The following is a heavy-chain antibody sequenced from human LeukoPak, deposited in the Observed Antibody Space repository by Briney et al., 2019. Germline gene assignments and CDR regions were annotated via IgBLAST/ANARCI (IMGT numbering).Heavy chain of an antibody. CDR2: MNPNSGNT. CDR1: GYTFTSYD. CDR3: ARGLYSSGWYLKYYYYGMDV. Sequence: ASVKVSCKASGYTFTSYDINWVRQATGQGLEWMGWMNPNSGNTGYAQKFQGRVTMTRNTSISTACMELSSLRSEDTAVYYCARGLYSSGWYLKYYYYGMDVWGQGTTVTVSS. J-gene: IGHJ6*02. V-gene: IGHV1-8*01. D-gene: IGHD6-19*01.